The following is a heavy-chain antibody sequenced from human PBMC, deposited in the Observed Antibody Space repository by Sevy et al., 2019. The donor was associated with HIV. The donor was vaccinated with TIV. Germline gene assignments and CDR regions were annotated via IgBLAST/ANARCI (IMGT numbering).Heavy chain of an antibody. Sequence: SETLSLTCAVYGGSFSGYYWSWIRQPPGKGLEWIGEINHSGSTNYNPSLKSRVTISVETSKNQFSLKLSSVTAADTAVYYCARDGLYDSSGSSYYFDYWGQGTLVTVSS. CDR2: INHSGST. CDR1: GGSFSGYY. V-gene: IGHV4-34*01. CDR3: ARDGLYDSSGSSYYFDY. J-gene: IGHJ4*02. D-gene: IGHD3-22*01.